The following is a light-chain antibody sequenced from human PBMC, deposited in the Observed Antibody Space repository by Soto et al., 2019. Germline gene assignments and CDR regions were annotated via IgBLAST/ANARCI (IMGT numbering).Light chain of an antibody. Sequence: DVQMTQSPSSLSASVGDRVTITCRASQSISSYLNWYQQKPWKAPKLLINAASSLESGVPSRFSGSGSGTDFTLTISSLQREDFATYYCQQSYSTPLTFGGGTKVEIK. CDR1: QSISSY. V-gene: IGKV1-39*01. J-gene: IGKJ4*01. CDR3: QQSYSTPLT. CDR2: AAS.